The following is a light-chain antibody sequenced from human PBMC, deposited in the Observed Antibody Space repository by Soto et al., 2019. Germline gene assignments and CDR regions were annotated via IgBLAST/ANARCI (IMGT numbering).Light chain of an antibody. Sequence: QSVLTQPRSVSASPGQSVTISCTGTSSNVGDYNYVSWYQQNPGKAPKLMIYDASKRPSGVPDRFSGSKSGNAASLTISGLQADDEADYYCCSYAADYSLVFGGGTKLTVL. CDR3: CSYAADYSLV. V-gene: IGLV2-11*01. CDR1: SSNVGDYNY. CDR2: DAS. J-gene: IGLJ3*02.